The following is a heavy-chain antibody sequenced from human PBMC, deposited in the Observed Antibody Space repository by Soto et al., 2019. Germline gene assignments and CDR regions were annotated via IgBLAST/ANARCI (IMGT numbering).Heavy chain of an antibody. J-gene: IGHJ4*02. Sequence: SVKVSCKASGGTFSSYAISWVRQAPGQGLEWMGGIIPIFGTANYAQKFQGRVTITADESTSTAYMELSSLRSEDTAVYYCARCGAISGGYCRFDYWGQGTLVTVSS. CDR2: IIPIFGTA. CDR1: GGTFSSYA. V-gene: IGHV1-69*13. CDR3: ARCGAISGGYCRFDY. D-gene: IGHD2-21*02.